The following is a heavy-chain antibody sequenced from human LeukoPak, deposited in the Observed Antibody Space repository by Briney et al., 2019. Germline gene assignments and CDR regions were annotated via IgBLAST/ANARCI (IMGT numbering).Heavy chain of an antibody. CDR1: GFTFSSYD. CDR3: AKDYYGPSGGIDY. Sequence: GGSLRLSCAASGFTFSSYDMHWVRQAPGKGLEWVAVIWYDGSNKYYVDSVKGRFTISRDNSKNTLYLQMNSLRDEDTAVYYCAKDYYGPSGGIDYWGQGTLVTVSS. J-gene: IGHJ4*02. V-gene: IGHV3-33*06. D-gene: IGHD3-10*01. CDR2: IWYDGSNK.